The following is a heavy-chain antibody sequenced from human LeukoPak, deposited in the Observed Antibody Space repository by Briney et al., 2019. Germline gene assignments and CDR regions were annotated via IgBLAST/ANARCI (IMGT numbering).Heavy chain of an antibody. D-gene: IGHD3-9*01. V-gene: IGHV3-74*01. Sequence: PAGSLSLSCAASGFTFSIYWMHWDRQAPGKGLGWVLRINSDGSSTSYADSVKGRFTISRDNAKNTLYLQMNSLRAEDTAVYYCARDLDYYFDYWGQGTLVTVSS. CDR3: ARDLDYYFDY. CDR1: GFTFSIYW. CDR2: INSDGSST. J-gene: IGHJ4*02.